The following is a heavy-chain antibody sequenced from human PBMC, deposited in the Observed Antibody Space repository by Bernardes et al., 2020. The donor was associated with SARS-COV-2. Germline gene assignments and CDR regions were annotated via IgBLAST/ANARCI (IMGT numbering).Heavy chain of an antibody. CDR3: AKHGLGDYYDSSGYYHYYFDS. Sequence: GGSLRLSCAASGFTFSSYAMSWVRQAPGKGLEWVSAISGSGGSTYYADSVKGRFTISRDNSKNTLYLQMNSLRAEDTAVYYCAKHGLGDYYDSSGYYHYYFDSWGQGTLVTVSS. J-gene: IGHJ4*02. CDR2: ISGSGGST. V-gene: IGHV3-23*01. D-gene: IGHD3-22*01. CDR1: GFTFSSYA.